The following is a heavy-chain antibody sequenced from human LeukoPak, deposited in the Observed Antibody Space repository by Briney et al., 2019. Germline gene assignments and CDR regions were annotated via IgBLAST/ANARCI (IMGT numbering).Heavy chain of an antibody. CDR1: VGSLSSYY. J-gene: IGHJ6*03. V-gene: IGHV4-4*09. Sequence: SETLSLTLTVSVGSLSSYYWSWIRQPPGKGLEGIGYIYTSGSTNYNPSPKSRVTISVDTSKNQVSLKVSSVTAADTAVYYCARAPTKIYYYMDVWGKGTTVTVSS. CDR2: IYTSGST. CDR3: ARAPTKIYYYMDV. D-gene: IGHD5-24*01.